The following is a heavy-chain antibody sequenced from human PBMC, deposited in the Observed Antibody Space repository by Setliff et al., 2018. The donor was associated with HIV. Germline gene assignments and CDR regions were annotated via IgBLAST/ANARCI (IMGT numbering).Heavy chain of an antibody. Sequence: PSETLSLTCTVSGDSINSETYYWGWVRQPAGKGLGWIGHIYTGGGTNYNPSLKSRVTISVDTSKNQFSLKLRSVTAADTAVYYCARDRKWPINHGMDVWGQGSTVTVSS. CDR3: ARDRKWPINHGMDV. V-gene: IGHV4-61*09. CDR2: IYTGGGT. J-gene: IGHJ6*02. CDR1: GDSINSETYY. D-gene: IGHD5-12*01.